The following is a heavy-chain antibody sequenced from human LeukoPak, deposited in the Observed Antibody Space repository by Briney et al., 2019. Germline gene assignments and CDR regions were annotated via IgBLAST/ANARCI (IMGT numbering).Heavy chain of an antibody. CDR1: GFTVSRHS. J-gene: IGHJ4*02. D-gene: IGHD2-15*01. CDR2: IIGGDST. V-gene: IGHV3-53*01. Sequence: GGSLRLSCAASGFTVSRHSMSWVRQAPGKGLEWVSVIIGGDSTHYADSVKGRFTISRDNSKNMLYLQMNSLRAEDTAMYYCARSAVDYCSGGSCRFDNWGQGTLVTVTS. CDR3: ARSAVDYCSGGSCRFDN.